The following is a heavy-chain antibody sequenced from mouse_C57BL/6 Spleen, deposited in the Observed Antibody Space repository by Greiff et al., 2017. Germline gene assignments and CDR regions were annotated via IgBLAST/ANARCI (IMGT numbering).Heavy chain of an antibody. CDR1: GYSFTGYY. J-gene: IGHJ1*03. D-gene: IGHD1-1*01. V-gene: IGHV1-31*01. Sequence: EVQLQQSGPELVKPGASVKISCKASGYSFTGYYMHWVKQSHGNILDWIGYIYPYNGVSSYNQKFKGKATLTVDQSSSTAYMELRSLTSEYSAVYYCARAGATVVGGYFDVWGTGTTVTVSS. CDR3: ARAGATVVGGYFDV. CDR2: IYPYNGVS.